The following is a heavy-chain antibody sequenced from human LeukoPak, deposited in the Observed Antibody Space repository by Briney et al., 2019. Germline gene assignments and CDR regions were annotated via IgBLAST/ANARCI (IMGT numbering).Heavy chain of an antibody. J-gene: IGHJ4*02. CDR3: AKSGSSPVRYYFDY. D-gene: IGHD3-10*01. CDR2: IIPILGIA. V-gene: IGHV1-69*04. CDR1: GYTFTSYG. Sequence: GASVKVSCKASGYTFTSYGISWVRQAPGQGLEWMGRIIPILGIANYAQKFQGRVTITADKSTSTAYMELSSLRSEDTAVYYCAKSGSSPVRYYFDYWGQGTLVTVSS.